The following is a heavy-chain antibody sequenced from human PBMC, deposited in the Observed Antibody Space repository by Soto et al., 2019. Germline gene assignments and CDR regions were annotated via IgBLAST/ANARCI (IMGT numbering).Heavy chain of an antibody. J-gene: IGHJ4*02. CDR2: IGGDGGTT. CDR1: GLTFRSYA. V-gene: IGHV3-23*01. CDR3: AKSMTTVLRYFDY. D-gene: IGHD4-17*01. Sequence: GGSLRLSFTASGLTFRSYAMSWVRQAPGKGLEWVAGIGGDGGTTFYADSVKGRFTISRDNSKNTVHLQMNSLRAEDTAVYFCAKSMTTVLRYFDYWGQGTQVTVSS.